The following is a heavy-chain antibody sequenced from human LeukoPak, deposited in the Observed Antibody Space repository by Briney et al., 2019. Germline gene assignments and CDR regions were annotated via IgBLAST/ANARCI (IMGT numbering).Heavy chain of an antibody. Sequence: ASVKVSRKCSGYSCTVYYIHWVWNPPGAGLEWVGGINHNSGTTNYAQKFQGRVTVTRDTSISTAYMELSRLESDDTGVYYCARVLMTTPTCHFDYWGQGTLVTVAS. D-gene: IGHD3-16*01. CDR3: ARVLMTTPTCHFDY. V-gene: IGHV1-2*02. J-gene: IGHJ4*02. CDR2: INHNSGTT. CDR1: GYSCTVYY.